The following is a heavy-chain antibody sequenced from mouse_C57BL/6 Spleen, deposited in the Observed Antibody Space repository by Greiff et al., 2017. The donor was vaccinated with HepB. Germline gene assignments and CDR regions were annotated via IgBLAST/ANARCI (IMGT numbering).Heavy chain of an antibody. Sequence: EVKLMESGAELVRPGASVKLSCTASGFNIKDYYMHWVKQRPEQGLEWIGRIDPEDGDTEYAPKFQGKATMTADTSSNTAYLQLSSLTSEDTAVYYCTTGGKRDYYAMDYWGQGTSVTVSS. CDR3: TTGGKRDYYAMDY. CDR1: GFNIKDYY. D-gene: IGHD1-1*01. J-gene: IGHJ4*01. CDR2: IDPEDGDT. V-gene: IGHV14-1*01.